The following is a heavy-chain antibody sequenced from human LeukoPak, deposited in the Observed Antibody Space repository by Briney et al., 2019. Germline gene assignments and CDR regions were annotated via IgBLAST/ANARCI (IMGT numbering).Heavy chain of an antibody. V-gene: IGHV3-7*01. CDR3: VTFKYLPTMVSF. CDR1: GLSYSDSY. Sequence: GGSLRLSCAASGLSYSDSYMTWIRQAPGKGLEWVANIREDGGERNYVDSVKGRFTISRDNAGNSLSLQMNGLRVEDTAVYYCVTFKYLPTMVSFWGRGTLVTVSS. D-gene: IGHD2-8*01. J-gene: IGHJ4*02. CDR2: IREDGGER.